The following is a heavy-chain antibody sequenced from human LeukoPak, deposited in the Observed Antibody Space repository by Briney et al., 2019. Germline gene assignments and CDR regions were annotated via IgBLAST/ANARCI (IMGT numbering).Heavy chain of an antibody. CDR3: ARLCIVGTKSAFDI. V-gene: IGHV3-66*01. D-gene: IGHD1-26*01. J-gene: IGHJ3*02. CDR1: EFSVGSNY. Sequence: GSLRLSCAASEFSVGSNYMTWVRQAPGKGLEWVSLIYSGGSTYYADSVKGRFTISRDNAKKSLYLQMNSLRAEDTAVYYCARLCIVGTKSAFDIWGQGTMVTVSS. CDR2: IYSGGST.